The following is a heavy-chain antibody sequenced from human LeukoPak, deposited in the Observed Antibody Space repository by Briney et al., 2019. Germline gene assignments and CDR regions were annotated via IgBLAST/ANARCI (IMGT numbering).Heavy chain of an antibody. CDR2: IWYDRSNK. J-gene: IGHJ4*02. Sequence: PGRSLRLSCAASGFTFSSYGMHWVRQAPGKGLEWVAVIWYDRSNKYYADSVKGRFTISRDNSKNTLYLQMNSLRAEDTAVYYCARDPRYSGYDFSYFDYWGQGTLVTVSS. CDR1: GFTFSSYG. D-gene: IGHD5-12*01. V-gene: IGHV3-33*01. CDR3: ARDPRYSGYDFSYFDY.